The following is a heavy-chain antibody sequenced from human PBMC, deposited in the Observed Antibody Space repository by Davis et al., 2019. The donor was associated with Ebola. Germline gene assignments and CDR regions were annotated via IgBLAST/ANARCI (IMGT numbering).Heavy chain of an antibody. D-gene: IGHD3-3*01. CDR3: AGTIFGVAPPYFDY. J-gene: IGHJ4*02. CDR2: IYYGGTT. CDR1: AGSISSGDSY. Sequence: SETLSLTCSVSAGSISSGDSYWGWIRQPPGKGLEWIGTIYYGGTTYYNPSLKNRVTISVDTSRNQFSLKLSSVTAADTAVYYCAGTIFGVAPPYFDYWGQGTLVTVSS. V-gene: IGHV4-39*01.